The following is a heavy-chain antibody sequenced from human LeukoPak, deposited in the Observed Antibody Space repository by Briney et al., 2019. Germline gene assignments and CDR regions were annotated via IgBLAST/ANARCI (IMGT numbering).Heavy chain of an antibody. CDR1: GFTLSSYG. J-gene: IGHJ4*02. CDR2: IRYDGSNK. CDR3: HIAAGVY. D-gene: IGHD6-6*01. V-gene: IGHV3-30*02. Sequence: GGSLRLSCAASGFTLSSYGMHWVRQAPGKGLEWVAFIRYDGSNKYYADSVKGRFTISRDNSKNTLYLQMNSLRAEDTAVYYCHIAAGVYWGQGTLVTVSS.